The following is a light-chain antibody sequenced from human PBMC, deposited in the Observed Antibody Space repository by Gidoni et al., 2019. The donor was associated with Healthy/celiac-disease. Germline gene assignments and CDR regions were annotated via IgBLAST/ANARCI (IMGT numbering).Light chain of an antibody. CDR1: QSVLYSSNNKNY. CDR2: WAS. J-gene: IGKJ1*01. CDR3: QQYYITPRT. V-gene: IGKV4-1*01. Sequence: DIVMNESPDSLAVSLGERATINCKSSQSVLYSSNNKNYLACYQQKPGQPPKLLIYWASTRESGVPDRFSGSGSGTDFTLTISSLQAEDVAVYYCQQYYITPRTFGQGTKVEIK.